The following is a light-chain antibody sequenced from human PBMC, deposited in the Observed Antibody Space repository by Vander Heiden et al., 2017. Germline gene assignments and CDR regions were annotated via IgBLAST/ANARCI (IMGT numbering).Light chain of an antibody. CDR2: ASS. J-gene: IGKJ4*01. CDR1: QGISSY. Sequence: AIRMTQSPSSLSAATGDRVTITCRASQGISSYLAWYQQKQGKAPKLLIYASSTLPSGVPSRFSGSGSATDFTLTISCLQSEDFSTYYCQQYYSYPPLTFGGGTKVEIK. V-gene: IGKV1-8*01. CDR3: QQYYSYPPLT.